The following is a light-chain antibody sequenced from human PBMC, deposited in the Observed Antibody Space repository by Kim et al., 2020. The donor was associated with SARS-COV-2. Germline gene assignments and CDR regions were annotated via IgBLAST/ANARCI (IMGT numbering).Light chain of an antibody. CDR2: GRN. CDR1: SLRSYD. Sequence: SSELTQDPAVSVALGQTVRITCQGDSLRSYDASWYQKKPGQAPVLVIYGRNTRPSGIPDRFSGSSSGNTASLTITGAQAEDEADYYCNSRDSSGNHVVFGGGTQLTVL. CDR3: NSRDSSGNHVV. J-gene: IGLJ2*01. V-gene: IGLV3-19*01.